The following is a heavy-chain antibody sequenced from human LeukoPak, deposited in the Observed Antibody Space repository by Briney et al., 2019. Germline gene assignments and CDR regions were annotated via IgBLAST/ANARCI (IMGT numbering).Heavy chain of an antibody. J-gene: IGHJ6*02. Sequence: EASVKVSCKASGGTFSSYAISWVRQAPGQGLEWMGRIIPILGIANYAQKFQGRVTITADKSTSTAYMELSSLRSEDTAVYYCASDKKLWFGELYGMDVWGQGTTVAVSS. D-gene: IGHD3-10*01. V-gene: IGHV1-69*04. CDR1: GGTFSSYA. CDR2: IIPILGIA. CDR3: ASDKKLWFGELYGMDV.